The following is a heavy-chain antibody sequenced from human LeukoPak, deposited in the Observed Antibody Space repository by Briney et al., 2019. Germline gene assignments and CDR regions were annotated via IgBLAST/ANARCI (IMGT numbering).Heavy chain of an antibody. Sequence: GGSLRLSCAASGFTFSTYWMSWVRQAPGKGLEWVANIKQDGSETYYVDSVKGRFTISRDNAKNSLYLQMNSLRAEYTAVYYCASRKTRTYYYDSSGYGPFDYWGQGTLVTVSS. CDR2: IKQDGSET. V-gene: IGHV3-7*01. J-gene: IGHJ4*02. D-gene: IGHD3-22*01. CDR3: ASRKTRTYYYDSSGYGPFDY. CDR1: GFTFSTYW.